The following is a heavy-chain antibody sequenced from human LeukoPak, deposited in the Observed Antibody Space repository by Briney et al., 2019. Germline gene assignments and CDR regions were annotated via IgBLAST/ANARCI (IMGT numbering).Heavy chain of an antibody. J-gene: IGHJ4*02. Sequence: SVKVSCKASGGTFTSYTVSWVRQAPGQGLEWMGRIIPMSGTVKYAQKFQGRVTITMDESTSTAYMELSSLRSEDTAVYYCATTDYWGQGTLVTVSS. V-gene: IGHV1-69*05. CDR1: GGTFTSYT. CDR2: IIPMSGTV. CDR3: ATTDY.